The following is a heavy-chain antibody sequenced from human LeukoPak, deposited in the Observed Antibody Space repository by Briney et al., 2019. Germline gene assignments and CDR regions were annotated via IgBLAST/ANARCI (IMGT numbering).Heavy chain of an antibody. J-gene: IGHJ4*02. CDR2: IYSGGST. Sequence: GGSLRLSCAASGFTVSSKYMSWVRRAPGKGLEWVSVIYSGGSTYYADSVKGRFTISRDNSKNTLYLQMNSLRAEDTAVYYCARAPNVEYYFDSWGQGTLVTVSS. CDR1: GFTVSSKY. CDR3: ARAPNVEYYFDS. V-gene: IGHV3-53*01. D-gene: IGHD3-3*01.